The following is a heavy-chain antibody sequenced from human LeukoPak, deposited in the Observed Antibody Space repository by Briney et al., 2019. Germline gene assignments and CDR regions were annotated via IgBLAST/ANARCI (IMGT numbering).Heavy chain of an antibody. J-gene: IGHJ4*02. V-gene: IGHV1-18*01. Sequence: ASVKVSCKASGYTFTSYGISWVRQAPGQGLEWMGWISAYNGNTNYAQTLQGRVTMTTDTSTSTAYMELRSLRSDDTAVYYCARDPYYGSGSYYPPLDYWGQGTLVTVSS. CDR3: ARDPYYGSGSYYPPLDY. CDR1: GYTFTSYG. CDR2: ISAYNGNT. D-gene: IGHD3-10*01.